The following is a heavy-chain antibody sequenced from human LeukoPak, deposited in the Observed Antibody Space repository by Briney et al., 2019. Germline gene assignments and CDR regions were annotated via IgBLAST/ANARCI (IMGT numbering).Heavy chain of an antibody. D-gene: IGHD3-22*01. CDR3: AKYDFPYYYDRSGYFLSFSAMDV. Sequence: GGSLRLSCAASGFTFRSYAMSWVRQAPGKGLEWVSGISDTGGRSFYADSVKGRFTISRDNSKSTLYLEMNSLRAEDTAVYHCAKYDFPYYYDRSGYFLSFSAMDVWGQGTTVTVSS. CDR1: GFTFRSYA. J-gene: IGHJ6*02. V-gene: IGHV3-23*01. CDR2: ISDTGGRS.